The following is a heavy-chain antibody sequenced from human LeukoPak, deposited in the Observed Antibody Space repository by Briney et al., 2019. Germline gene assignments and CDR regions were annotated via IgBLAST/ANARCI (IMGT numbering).Heavy chain of an antibody. CDR2: IFYSGST. J-gene: IGHJ4*02. D-gene: IGHD3-22*01. CDR1: SGSISTSNYY. Sequence: SETLSLTCTVSSGSISTSNYYWGWVRQPPGKALEWIGNIFYSGSTYYSPSLKSRVTISVDTSKNQFSLKLSSVTAADTAVYYCARQGRKYYYDSSGYPDYWGQGTLVTVSS. V-gene: IGHV4-39*01. CDR3: ARQGRKYYYDSSGYPDY.